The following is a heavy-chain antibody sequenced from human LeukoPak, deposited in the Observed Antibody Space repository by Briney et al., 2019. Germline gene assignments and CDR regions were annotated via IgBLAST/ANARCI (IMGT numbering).Heavy chain of an antibody. D-gene: IGHD6-19*01. CDR3: AKDRQPDNGWDLDY. J-gene: IGHJ4*02. V-gene: IGHV3-23*01. Sequence: PGGSLRLSCVASGFTFSTYAMSWVRQAPGKGLEWVSGIVGSDGSTHYADSVKCRFTISRDNTKSTLYLQMNSLRAEDTAVYYCAKDRQPDNGWDLDYWGQGTLVTVST. CDR2: IVGSDGST. CDR1: GFTFSTYA.